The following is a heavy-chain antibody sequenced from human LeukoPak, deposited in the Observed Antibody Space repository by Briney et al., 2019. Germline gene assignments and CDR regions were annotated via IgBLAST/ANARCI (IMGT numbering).Heavy chain of an antibody. J-gene: IGHJ5*02. CDR3: ARINLVVTAVWFDP. Sequence: SETLSLTCTVAGGSISSYYWSWIRQPPGKGLEWIGYIYYSGSTNYNPSLKSRVTISVDTSKNQFPLKLSSVTAADTAVYYCARINLVVTAVWFDPWGQGTLVTVSS. CDR2: IYYSGST. CDR1: GGSISSYY. D-gene: IGHD2-21*02. V-gene: IGHV4-59*01.